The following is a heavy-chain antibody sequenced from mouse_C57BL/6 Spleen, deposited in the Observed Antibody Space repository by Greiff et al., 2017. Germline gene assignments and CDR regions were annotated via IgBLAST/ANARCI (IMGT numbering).Heavy chain of an antibody. CDR1: GYTFTDYN. CDR3: AREAYYSKGYAMDY. Sequence: DVQLQESGPELVKPGASVKIPCKASGYTFTDYNMDWVKQSHGKSLEWIGDINPNNGGTIYNQKFKGKATLTVDKSSSTAYMELRSLTSEDTAVYYCAREAYYSKGYAMDYWGQGTSVTVSS. V-gene: IGHV1-18*01. J-gene: IGHJ4*01. D-gene: IGHD2-5*01. CDR2: INPNNGGT.